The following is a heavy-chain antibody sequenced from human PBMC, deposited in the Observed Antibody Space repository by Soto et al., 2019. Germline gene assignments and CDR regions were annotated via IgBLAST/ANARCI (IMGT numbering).Heavy chain of an antibody. D-gene: IGHD2-15*01. J-gene: IGHJ4*02. Sequence: SSVKVSCKASGYTVTSSAMHWVREAPGQRLEWMGWINAGNGNTKYSQKFQGRVTITRDTSASTAYMELSSLRSEDTAVYYCARVSVRNGGSCYDYWGQGTLVTVSS. CDR3: ARVSVRNGGSCYDY. V-gene: IGHV1-3*01. CDR1: GYTVTSSA. CDR2: INAGNGNT.